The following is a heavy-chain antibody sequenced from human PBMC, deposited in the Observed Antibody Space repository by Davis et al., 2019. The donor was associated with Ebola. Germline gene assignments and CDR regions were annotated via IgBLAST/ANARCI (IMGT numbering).Heavy chain of an antibody. CDR2: IYYSGST. D-gene: IGHD1-20*01. J-gene: IGHJ6*02. CDR3: AKLGYYSWNYGYGMDV. Sequence: SETLSLTCTVSGGSISSSSYYWGWIRQPPGKGLEWIGSIYYSGSTYYNPSLKSRVTISVDKSKNQFSLKLSSVTAADTAVYYCAKLGYYSWNYGYGMDVWGQGTTVTVSS. V-gene: IGHV4-39*07. CDR1: GGSISSSSYY.